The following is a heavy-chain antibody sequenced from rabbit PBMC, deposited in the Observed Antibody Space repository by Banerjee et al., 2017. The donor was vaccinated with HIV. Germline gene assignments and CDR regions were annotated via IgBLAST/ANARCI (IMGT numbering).Heavy chain of an antibody. V-gene: IGHV1S45*01. J-gene: IGHJ4*01. D-gene: IGHD4-2*01. CDR1: GFSFSSSYW. CDR3: ARGAGSDVYYYFNL. CDR2: IYAGSSGST. Sequence: QEQLEESGGDLVKPEGSLTLTCTASGFSFSSSYWICWVRQAPGKGLEWIACIYAGSSGSTYYASWAKGRFTISKTSSTTVTLQMTSLTAADTATYFCARGAGSDVYYYFNLWGPGTLVTVS.